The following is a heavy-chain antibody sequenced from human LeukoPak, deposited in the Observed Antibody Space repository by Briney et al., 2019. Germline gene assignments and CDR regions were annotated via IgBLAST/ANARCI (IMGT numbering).Heavy chain of an antibody. CDR2: ISYDGSNK. D-gene: IGHD3-10*01. CDR1: GFTFSHYA. Sequence: PGGSLRLSCAASGFTFSHYAMHWVRQAPGKGLEWVAVISYDGSNKYYADSVKGRFTISRDNSKNTLYLQMNSLRAEDTAVYYCAKEWIRGVINYWGQGTLVIVSS. V-gene: IGHV3-30-3*01. J-gene: IGHJ4*02. CDR3: AKEWIRGVINY.